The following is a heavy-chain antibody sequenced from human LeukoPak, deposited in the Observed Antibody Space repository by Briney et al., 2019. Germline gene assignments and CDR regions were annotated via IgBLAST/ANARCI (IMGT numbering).Heavy chain of an antibody. CDR1: GFTFSDYY. D-gene: IGHD3-16*02. V-gene: IGHV3-11*04. J-gene: IGHJ6*04. CDR2: ISSSGRTI. Sequence: TGGSLRLSCAASGFTFSDYYMSWIRQAPGKGLEWVSYISSSGRTIYYADSVKGRFTISRDNAKNSLYLQMNSLRAEDTAVYYCVRAGGTDGSYRYLVDVWGKGTTVTVSS. CDR3: VRAGGTDGSYRYLVDV.